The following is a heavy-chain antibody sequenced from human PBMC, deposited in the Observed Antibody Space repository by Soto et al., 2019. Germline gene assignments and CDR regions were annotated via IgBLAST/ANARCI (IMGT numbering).Heavy chain of an antibody. D-gene: IGHD6-6*01. CDR2: IWYDGSNK. J-gene: IGHJ4*02. V-gene: IGHV3-33*08. CDR1: GFTFGGYA. CDR3: ARDLSSSGFLDY. Sequence: PGGSLRLSCEGSGFTFGGYAMSWVRQAPGKGLEWVAVIWYDGSNKYYADSVKGRFTISRDNSKNTLYLRMNSLRAEDTAVYYCARDLSSSGFLDYWGQGTLVTVSS.